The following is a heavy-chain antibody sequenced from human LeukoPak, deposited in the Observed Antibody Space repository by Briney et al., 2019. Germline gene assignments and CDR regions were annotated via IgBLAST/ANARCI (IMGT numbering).Heavy chain of an antibody. D-gene: IGHD7-27*01. CDR3: ASELGIFSFDY. CDR2: IYHSGST. J-gene: IGHJ4*02. Sequence: SETLSLTCTVSGGSISSSSNYWGWIRQPPGKGLEWIGSIYHSGSTYYNPSLKSRVTISVDTSKNQFSLKLSSVTAADTPVYYCASELGIFSFDYWGQGTLVTVSS. V-gene: IGHV4-39*07. CDR1: GGSISSSSNY.